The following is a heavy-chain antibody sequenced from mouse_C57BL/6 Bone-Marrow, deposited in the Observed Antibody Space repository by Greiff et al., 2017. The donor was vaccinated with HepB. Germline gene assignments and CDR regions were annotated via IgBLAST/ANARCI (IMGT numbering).Heavy chain of an antibody. V-gene: IGHV14-4*01. Sequence: DVQLQESGAELVRPGASVKLSCTASGFNIKDDYMHWVKQRPEQGLEWIGWIDPENGDTEYASKFQGKATITADTSSNTAYLQLSSLTSEDTAVYYAMVTTSFAYWGQGTLVTVSA. CDR1: GFNIKDDY. CDR2: IDPENGDT. J-gene: IGHJ3*01. D-gene: IGHD2-2*01. CDR3: MVTTSFAY.